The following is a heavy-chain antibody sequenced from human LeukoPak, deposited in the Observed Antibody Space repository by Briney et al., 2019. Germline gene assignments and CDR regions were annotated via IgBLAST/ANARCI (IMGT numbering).Heavy chain of an antibody. CDR1: GGTFSSYA. CDR3: AREKELWFGEPHETYSNYFDY. V-gene: IGHV1-69*04. J-gene: IGHJ4*02. Sequence: GASVKVSCKASGGTFSSYAISWVRQAPGQGLEWMGRIIPILGIANYAQKFQGRVTITADKSTSTAYMELSSLRSEDTAVYYCAREKELWFGEPHETYSNYFDYWGQGTLVTVSS. D-gene: IGHD3-10*01. CDR2: IIPILGIA.